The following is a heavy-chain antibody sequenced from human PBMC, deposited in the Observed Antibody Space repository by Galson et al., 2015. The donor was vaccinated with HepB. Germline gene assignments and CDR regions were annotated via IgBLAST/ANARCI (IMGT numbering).Heavy chain of an antibody. CDR2: ISAYNDNT. CDR1: GYTFTSYG. Sequence: SVKVSCKASGYTFTSYGISWVRQAPGQGLEWMGWISAYNDNTNYAQKLQGRVTMTTDTSTSTAYMELRSLRSDDTAVYYCARDSRIAAAEAFDIWGQGTMVTVSS. D-gene: IGHD6-13*01. V-gene: IGHV1-18*01. J-gene: IGHJ3*02. CDR3: ARDSRIAAAEAFDI.